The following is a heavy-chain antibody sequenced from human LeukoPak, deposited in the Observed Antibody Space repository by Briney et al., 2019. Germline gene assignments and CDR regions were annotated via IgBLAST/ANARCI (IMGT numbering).Heavy chain of an antibody. CDR3: ARAYSSGWYYYYYYYMDV. CDR1: GDSISTSNSY. D-gene: IGHD6-19*01. V-gene: IGHV4-39*07. CDR2: IYTSGST. J-gene: IGHJ6*03. Sequence: SETLSLTCAVSGDSISTSNSYWGWIPRPPGKGLEWVGRIYTSGSTNYNPSLKSRVIMSVDTSKNQFSLKLSSVTAADTAVYYCARAYSSGWYYYYYYYMDVWGKGTTVTISS.